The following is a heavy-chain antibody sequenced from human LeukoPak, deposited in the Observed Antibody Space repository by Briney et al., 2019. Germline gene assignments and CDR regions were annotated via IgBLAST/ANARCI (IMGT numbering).Heavy chain of an antibody. V-gene: IGHV1-2*02. CDR3: AREIQLAVAGPVDY. CDR2: INPNSGGT. D-gene: IGHD6-19*01. J-gene: IGHJ4*02. CDR1: GYMFTGYY. Sequence: GASVKVSCKASGYMFTGYYMHWVRQAPGQGLEWMGWINPNSGGTNYAQKFQGRVTMTRDTSIRTAYMELSRLKSDDTAMYYCAREIQLAVAGPVDYWGQGTLVTVSP.